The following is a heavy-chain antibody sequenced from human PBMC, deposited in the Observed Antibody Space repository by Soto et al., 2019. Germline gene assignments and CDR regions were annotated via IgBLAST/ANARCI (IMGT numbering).Heavy chain of an antibody. CDR1: GASVNSGGYY. CDR3: ASGDAWRALLAS. Sequence: QVQLQESGPGLVKPSQTLSLTCTVSGASVNSGGYYWNWVRQLPGKGLEWIGYIYFSGSTYYNPSLESRVTISLDTSQNQFTLKLSSVIAADTAVYYCASGDAWRALLASWGQGTLVTVS. CDR2: IYFSGST. D-gene: IGHD4-17*01. J-gene: IGHJ4*02. V-gene: IGHV4-31*03.